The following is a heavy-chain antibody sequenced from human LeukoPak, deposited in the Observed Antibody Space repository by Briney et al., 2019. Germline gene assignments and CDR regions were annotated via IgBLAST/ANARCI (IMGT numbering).Heavy chain of an antibody. Sequence: PSETLSLTCTVSGGSISSSSYYWGWIRQPPGKGLEWIGSIYYSGSTNYNPSLKSRVTISVDTSKNQFSLKLSSVTAADTAVYYCARERYCSGGSCSVWFDPWGQGTLVTVSS. CDR1: GGSISSSSYY. V-gene: IGHV4-39*07. J-gene: IGHJ5*02. D-gene: IGHD2-15*01. CDR3: ARERYCSGGSCSVWFDP. CDR2: IYYSGST.